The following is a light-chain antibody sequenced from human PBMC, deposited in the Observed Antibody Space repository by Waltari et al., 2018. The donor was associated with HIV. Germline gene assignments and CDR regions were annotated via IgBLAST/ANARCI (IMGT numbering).Light chain of an antibody. CDR1: SSNIGSNY. J-gene: IGLJ3*02. Sequence: QSVLTQPPSASGTPGQRVTVSCSGSSSNIGSNYVYWYQQLPGTAPKLLISRNNQRPSRAPDRFSGSKSGTSASLAISGRRAEDEADYYCAAWDDSLSGRVFGGGTKLTVL. CDR3: AAWDDSLSGRV. V-gene: IGLV1-47*01. CDR2: RNN.